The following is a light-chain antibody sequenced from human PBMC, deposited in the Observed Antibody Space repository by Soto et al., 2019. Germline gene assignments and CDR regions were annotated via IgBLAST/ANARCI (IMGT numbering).Light chain of an antibody. V-gene: IGKV3-20*01. J-gene: IGKJ5*01. CDR2: GAS. CDR3: QQYGSSPPIT. Sequence: EIVLTQSPGTLSLSPGERATLSCRASQSVAGSYLAWYQQKPGQAPRLLIYGASTRATGIPARFSGSGSGTEFTLTISSLQSEDFAVYYCQQYGSSPPITFGQGTRLEIK. CDR1: QSVAGSY.